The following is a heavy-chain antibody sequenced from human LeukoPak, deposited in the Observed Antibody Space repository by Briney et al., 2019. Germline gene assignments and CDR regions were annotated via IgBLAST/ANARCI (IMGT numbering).Heavy chain of an antibody. J-gene: IGHJ4*02. Sequence: GASVKVSCKASGYTFTGYYMHWVRQAPGQGLEWMGGIIPIFGTANYAQKFQGTVTITADEFTSTAYMELSSLRSEDTAVYYCARDQGYTSSWYGALDYWGQGTLVTVSS. CDR1: GYTFTGYY. CDR2: IIPIFGTA. D-gene: IGHD6-13*01. CDR3: ARDQGYTSSWYGALDY. V-gene: IGHV1-69*13.